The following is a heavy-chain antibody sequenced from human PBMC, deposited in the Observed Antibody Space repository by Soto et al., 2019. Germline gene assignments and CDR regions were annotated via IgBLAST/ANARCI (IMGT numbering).Heavy chain of an antibody. CDR1: GYTFTGYY. J-gene: IGHJ3*02. Sequence: SVKVSCKASGYTFTGYYMNLVRQAPGQGLEWMGWINPNSGGTNYAQKFQGWVTMTRDTSISTAYMELSRLRSDDTAVYYCARVSYQTGLDAFDIWGQGTMVTGSS. D-gene: IGHD2-2*01. CDR2: INPNSGGT. CDR3: ARVSYQTGLDAFDI. V-gene: IGHV1-2*04.